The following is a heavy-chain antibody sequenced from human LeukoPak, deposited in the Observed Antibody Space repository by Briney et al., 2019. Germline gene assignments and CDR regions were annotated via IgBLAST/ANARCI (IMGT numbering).Heavy chain of an antibody. Sequence: SETLSLTCTVSGGSISSYYWSSVRQPPGKGLEWIGYIYYSGSTNYNPSLKSRVTISVDTSKNQFSLKLSSVTAADTAVYSCAIDIRLFNAFDIWGQGTMVTVSS. CDR1: GGSISSYY. V-gene: IGHV4-59*01. CDR3: AIDIRLFNAFDI. J-gene: IGHJ3*02. CDR2: IYYSGST. D-gene: IGHD3-22*01.